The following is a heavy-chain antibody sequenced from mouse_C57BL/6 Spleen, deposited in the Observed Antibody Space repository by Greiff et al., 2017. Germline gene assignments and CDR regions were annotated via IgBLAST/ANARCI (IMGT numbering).Heavy chain of an antibody. CDR2: IRSKSSNYAT. D-gene: IGHD1-1*01. V-gene: IGHV10-3*01. CDR3: VRDETHYYGSSYWYFDV. CDR1: GFTFNTYA. Sequence: EVQRVESGGGLVQPKGSLKLSCAASGFTFNTYAMHWVRQAPGKGLEWVARIRSKSSNYATYYADSVKDRFTISRDDSQSMLYLQMNNLKTEDTAMYYCVRDETHYYGSSYWYFDVWGTGTTVTVSS. J-gene: IGHJ1*03.